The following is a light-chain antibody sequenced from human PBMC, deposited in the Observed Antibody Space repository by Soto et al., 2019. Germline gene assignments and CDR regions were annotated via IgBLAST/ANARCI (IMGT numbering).Light chain of an antibody. J-gene: IGLJ1*01. Sequence: QSVMTQPPSASGTPGQRVTISCSGSNSNIGSNTVNWYQQLPGTAPKLILDVNDQRPSGVPDRFSGSKSGTSASLAISGLQSEDEAEYFCAAWDDSLNGRVFGTGTKVTVL. CDR3: AAWDDSLNGRV. V-gene: IGLV1-44*01. CDR2: VND. CDR1: NSNIGSNT.